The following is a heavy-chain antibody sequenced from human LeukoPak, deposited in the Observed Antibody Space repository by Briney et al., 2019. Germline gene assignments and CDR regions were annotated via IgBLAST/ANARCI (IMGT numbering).Heavy chain of an antibody. V-gene: IGHV1-3*04. CDR2: INTGKGNT. J-gene: IGHJ4*02. CDR3: ARDSRRWEDYFDY. CDR1: GYTFTDYA. Sequence: GASVKVSCKASGYTFTDYAMHWVRQAPGERLEWMGWINTGKGNTKYSQKFQGRVTITRDTSASTAYMELSSLRSEDTAVYYCARDSRRWEDYFDYWGQGTLVTVSS. D-gene: IGHD3-22*01.